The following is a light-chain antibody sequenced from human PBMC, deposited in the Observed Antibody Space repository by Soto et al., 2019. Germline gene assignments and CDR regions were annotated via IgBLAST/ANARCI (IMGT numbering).Light chain of an antibody. Sequence: DIQMTQSPSSLSASVGDRVTITCRASQGISNYLAWYQQKPGKVPKLLIYAASTLQSAVPSRFSGSGSGTDVDLNISSLQPEDVATYYCQKYKSAPRTFGQGTKVEIK. V-gene: IGKV1-27*01. CDR2: AAS. J-gene: IGKJ1*01. CDR3: QKYKSAPRT. CDR1: QGISNY.